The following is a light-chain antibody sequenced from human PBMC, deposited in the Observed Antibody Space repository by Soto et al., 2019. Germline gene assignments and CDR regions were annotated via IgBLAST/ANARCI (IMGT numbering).Light chain of an antibody. CDR2: GAS. CDR3: QQYGSSKT. CDR1: QSVSSNY. J-gene: IGKJ1*01. Sequence: EIVLTQSPGSLSLSPGERATLSCRASQSVSSNYLAWYQQIPGQAPRLLIYGASSRATGIPDRVSGSGSGTDFTLTISRLEPEDSAVYYCQQYGSSKTFGQGTKVEI. V-gene: IGKV3-20*01.